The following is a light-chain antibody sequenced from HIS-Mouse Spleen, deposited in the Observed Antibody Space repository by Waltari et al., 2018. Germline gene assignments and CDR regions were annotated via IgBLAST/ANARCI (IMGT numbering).Light chain of an antibody. V-gene: IGLV3-10*01. CDR3: YSTDSSGNHRV. Sequence: SYELTQPPSVSVSPGQPARITCSGDALPKKYAYCYQQKSGQAPVLVIYEDSKRPPGIPERFSGSSSGTMATLTISGAQVEDEADYYCYSTDSSGNHRVFGGGTKLTVL. CDR2: EDS. J-gene: IGLJ2*01. CDR1: ALPKKY.